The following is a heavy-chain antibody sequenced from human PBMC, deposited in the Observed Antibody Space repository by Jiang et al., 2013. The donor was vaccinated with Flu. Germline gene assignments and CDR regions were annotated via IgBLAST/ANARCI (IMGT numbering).Heavy chain of an antibody. CDR2: TYYRSQWYN. V-gene: IGHV6-1*01. J-gene: IGHJ3*02. Sequence: SQTLSLTCAISGDSVSSNSATWNWIRQSPSRGHEWLGRTYYRSQWYNNYAESVKSRITINPDTSKNQVSLQLNSVTPEDTAMYYCARDGAATHDAFDIWGQGTVVTVSS. CDR3: ARDGAATHDAFDI. CDR1: GDSVSSNSAT. D-gene: IGHD2-15*01.